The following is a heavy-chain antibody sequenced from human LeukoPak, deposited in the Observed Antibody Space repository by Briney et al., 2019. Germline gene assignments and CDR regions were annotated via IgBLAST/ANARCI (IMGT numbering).Heavy chain of an antibody. CDR1: GFTFSNAW. D-gene: IGHD6-13*01. V-gene: IGHV3-48*04. CDR2: IRSSGSTI. Sequence: GGSLRLSCAASGFTFSNAWMNWVRQAPGKGLEWISYIRSSGSTIYYADSVKGRFTISRENAKNSLYLQMNSLRAEDTAVYYCARDGRSTWYGVGYFDYWGQGTLVTVSS. CDR3: ARDGRSTWYGVGYFDY. J-gene: IGHJ4*02.